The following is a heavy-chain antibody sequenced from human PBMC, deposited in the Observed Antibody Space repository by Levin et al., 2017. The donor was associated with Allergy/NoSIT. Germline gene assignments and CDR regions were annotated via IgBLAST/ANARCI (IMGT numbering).Heavy chain of an antibody. Sequence: SETLSLTCTVSGGPISDYYWSWIRQPPGKGLECIGFISHSGTINSNPSLKSRVTISVDTSKNQFSLRLNSVTTAYTAVYYCARAGINCRAGSCDDLPLAYWGQGTLVSVSS. CDR3: ARAGINCRAGSCDDLPLAY. CDR1: GGPISDYY. J-gene: IGHJ4*02. V-gene: IGHV4-59*01. D-gene: IGHD2-15*01. CDR2: ISHSGTI.